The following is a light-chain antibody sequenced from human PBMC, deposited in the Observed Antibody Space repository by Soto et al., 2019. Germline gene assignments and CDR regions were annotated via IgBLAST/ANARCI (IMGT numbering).Light chain of an antibody. Sequence: DIVVPQSPLCLPVTPVETPFISCRSTQSLLHNNRYYYLDWYLQKPGQSPQLLIYLGSNRASGVPDRFSGSGSGRDFTLKISRVEGEDVGVYYCMQALQTRTFGQGTKVDIK. CDR1: QSLLHNNRYYY. CDR3: MQALQTRT. CDR2: LGS. J-gene: IGKJ1*01. V-gene: IGKV2-28*01.